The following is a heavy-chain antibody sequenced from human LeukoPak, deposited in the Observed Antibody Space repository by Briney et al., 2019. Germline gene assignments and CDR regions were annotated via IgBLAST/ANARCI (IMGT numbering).Heavy chain of an antibody. J-gene: IGHJ4*02. CDR3: ARGGAARPDY. Sequence: GGSLRLSCAASGFTFRNYGMKWVRQAPGKGLEWVSYVSSTGTNINYADSVRGRFTISRDNAKSSLFLQMNNLRLEDRAVYYCARGGAARPDYWGQGTLVTVSS. D-gene: IGHD6-6*01. CDR1: GFTFRNYG. V-gene: IGHV3-48*04. CDR2: VSSTGTNI.